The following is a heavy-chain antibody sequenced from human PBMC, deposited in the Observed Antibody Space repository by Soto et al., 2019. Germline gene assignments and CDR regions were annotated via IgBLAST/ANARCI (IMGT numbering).Heavy chain of an antibody. J-gene: IGHJ3*02. D-gene: IGHD2-2*01. Sequence: SVKVSCKASGGTFSSYAISWVRQAPGQGLEWMGGIIPIFGTANYAQKFQGRVTITADESTSTAYMELSSLRSEDTAVYYCARDPHAPYCSSTSCYPRDDAFDIWGQGTMVTVSS. V-gene: IGHV1-69*13. CDR3: ARDPHAPYCSSTSCYPRDDAFDI. CDR2: IIPIFGTA. CDR1: GGTFSSYA.